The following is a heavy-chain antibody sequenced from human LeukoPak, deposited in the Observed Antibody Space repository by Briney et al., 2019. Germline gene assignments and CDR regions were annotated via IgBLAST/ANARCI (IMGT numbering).Heavy chain of an antibody. CDR1: GGSFSGYY. CDR3: ARPLCRSGCIDP. V-gene: IGHV4-34*01. D-gene: IGHD2-8*01. CDR2: INHSGST. Sequence: SETLSLTCAVYGGSFSGYYWSWIRQPPGKGLEWMGEINHSGSTNYNPSLKSRVTISVDTSKNQFSLKLSSATAADTAVYYCARPLCRSGCIDPWGQGTLVTVSS. J-gene: IGHJ5*02.